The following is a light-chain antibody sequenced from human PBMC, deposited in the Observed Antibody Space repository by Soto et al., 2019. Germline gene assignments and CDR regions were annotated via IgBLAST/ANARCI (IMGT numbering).Light chain of an antibody. J-gene: IGKJ4*01. CDR3: QQFSSYPLT. CDR1: QSVSSN. Sequence: EIVMTQSPATLSVSPGERAPLSCRASQSVSSNLAWYQQKPGQAPRLLIYGASTRATGLPVRFSGSGSGTDFTLTISRLEPEDFAVYYCQQFSSYPLTFGGGTKVDIK. V-gene: IGKV3-15*01. CDR2: GAS.